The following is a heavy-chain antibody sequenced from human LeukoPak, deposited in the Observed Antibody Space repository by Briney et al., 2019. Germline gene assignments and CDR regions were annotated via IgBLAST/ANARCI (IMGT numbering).Heavy chain of an antibody. V-gene: IGHV1-69*13. CDR2: IIPIFGTA. CDR1: GGTFSSYA. CDR3: ARGYSSSWYEIGAFDI. Sequence: ASVNVSCKASGGTFSSYAISWVRQAPGQGPEWMGGIIPIFGTANYAQKFQGRVTITAGESTSTAYMELSSLRSEDTAVYYCARGYSSSWYEIGAFDIWGQGTMVTVSS. D-gene: IGHD6-13*01. J-gene: IGHJ3*02.